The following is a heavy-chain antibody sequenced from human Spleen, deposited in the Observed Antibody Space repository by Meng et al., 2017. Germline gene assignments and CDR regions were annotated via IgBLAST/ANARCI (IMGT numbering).Heavy chain of an antibody. J-gene: IGHJ5*02. CDR1: GFSFIDYH. D-gene: IGHD5-18*01. CDR3: ARDVTSENWFDP. CDR2: VNPKTGST. Sequence: QVQLVQSVSELKKPGDSVKVSCKASGFSFIDYHLHWVRQAPGQGLEWMGWVNPKTGSTNFAQKFQGRVIMTSDTSINTAYMELDRLRSDDTAVYYCARDVTSENWFDPWGQGTLVTVSS. V-gene: IGHV1-2*02.